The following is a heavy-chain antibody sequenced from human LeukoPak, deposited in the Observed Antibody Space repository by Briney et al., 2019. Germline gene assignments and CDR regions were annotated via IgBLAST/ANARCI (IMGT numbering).Heavy chain of an antibody. CDR3: ARDLLDILTGYFYFDY. V-gene: IGHV3-74*01. CDR1: GFTFSSSW. CDR2: VNGDGTGT. J-gene: IGHJ4*02. Sequence: GGSLRLSCAASGFTFSSSWMHWVRQAPGKGLIWVSRVNGDGTGTIYADSVKGRFTISRDNAKNTLYLQMNSLRAEDTAVYYCARDLLDILTGYFYFDYWGQGTLVTVSS. D-gene: IGHD3-9*01.